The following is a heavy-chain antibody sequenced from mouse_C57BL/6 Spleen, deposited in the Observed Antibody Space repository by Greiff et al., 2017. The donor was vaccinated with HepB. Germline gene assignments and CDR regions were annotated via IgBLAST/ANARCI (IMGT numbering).Heavy chain of an antibody. CDR2: ISSGSSTI. CDR3: ARDDADV. D-gene: IGHD2-3*01. CDR1: GFTFSDYG. J-gene: IGHJ1*03. V-gene: IGHV5-17*01. Sequence: VQLKESGGGLVKPGGSLKLSCAASGFTFSDYGMHWVRQAPEKGLEWVAYISSGSSTIYYADTVKGRFTISRDNAKNTLFLQMTSLRSEDTAMYYCARDDADVWGTVTTVTVSS.